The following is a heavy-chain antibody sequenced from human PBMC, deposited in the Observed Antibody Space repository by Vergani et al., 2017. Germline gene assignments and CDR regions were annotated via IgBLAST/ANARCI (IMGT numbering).Heavy chain of an antibody. D-gene: IGHD1-1*01. Sequence: EVQLLESGGGLVQPGGSLRLSCAASGFTFSSYAMSWVRQAPGKGLEWVSAISGSGGSTYYADSVKGRFTISRDNSKNTLYLQMNSLRAEDTAVYYGAKEYRYNWNDKYYFDYWGQGTLVTVSS. CDR3: AKEYRYNWNDKYYFDY. J-gene: IGHJ4*02. CDR1: GFTFSSYA. V-gene: IGHV3-23*01. CDR2: ISGSGGST.